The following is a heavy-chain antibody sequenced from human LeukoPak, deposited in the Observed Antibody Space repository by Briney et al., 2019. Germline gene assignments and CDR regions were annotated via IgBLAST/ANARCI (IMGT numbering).Heavy chain of an antibody. CDR2: ISYDGSNK. J-gene: IGHJ4*02. CDR1: GFTFSSYG. D-gene: IGHD3-22*01. Sequence: SGGSLRLSCAASGFTFSSYGMHWVRQAPGKGLEWVAVISYDGSNKYYADSVKGRFTISRDNAENTLYLQMNSLRVEDTAVYYCVRSAFHAGSGNYYDYWGRGTLVTVSS. CDR3: VRSAFHAGSGNYYDY. V-gene: IGHV3-30*03.